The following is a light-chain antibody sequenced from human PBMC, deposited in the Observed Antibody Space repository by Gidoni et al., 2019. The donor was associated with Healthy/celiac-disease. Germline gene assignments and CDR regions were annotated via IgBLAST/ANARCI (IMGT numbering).Light chain of an antibody. Sequence: ELVLSQSPGTLSLSPGERATLSCRASQSVSSSYLAWYQQKPGQAPRLLIYGASSRATGIPDRFSGSGSGTDFTLTISRLEPEDFAVYYCQQYGSSPRTFXAXTKVDIK. CDR1: QSVSSSY. CDR2: GAS. J-gene: IGKJ3*01. V-gene: IGKV3-20*01. CDR3: QQYGSSPRT.